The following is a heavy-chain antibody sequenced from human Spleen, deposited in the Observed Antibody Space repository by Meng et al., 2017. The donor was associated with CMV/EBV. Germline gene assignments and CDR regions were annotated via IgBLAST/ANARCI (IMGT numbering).Heavy chain of an antibody. J-gene: IGHJ4*02. Sequence: ASVKVSCKASGYTFSIYGVTWVRQAPGQGLEWMGWISARNGNTKYAQKFQGRVTLTTDTSASTSYLEVGSLRSDDTAVYYCARVIPRNIAPRWFLDYWGQGTLVTVSS. CDR1: GYTFSIYG. CDR2: ISARNGNT. D-gene: IGHD4-23*01. CDR3: ARVIPRNIAPRWFLDY. V-gene: IGHV1-18*01.